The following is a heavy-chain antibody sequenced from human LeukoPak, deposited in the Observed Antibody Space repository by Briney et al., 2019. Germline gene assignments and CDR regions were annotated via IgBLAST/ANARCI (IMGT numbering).Heavy chain of an antibody. D-gene: IGHD6-19*01. CDR2: IYYSGST. CDR1: GGSISSSSYY. V-gene: IGHV4-39*02. Sequence: SETLSLTCTVSGGSISSSSYYWGWIRQPPGKGLEWIGGIYYSGSTYYNPSLKSRVTISVDTSKNQFSLKLSSVTAADTAVYYCARDWNAGSGWFLWFDPWGQGTLVTVSS. J-gene: IGHJ5*02. CDR3: ARDWNAGSGWFLWFDP.